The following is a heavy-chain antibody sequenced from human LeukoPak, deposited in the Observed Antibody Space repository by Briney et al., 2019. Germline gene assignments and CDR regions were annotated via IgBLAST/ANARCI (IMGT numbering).Heavy chain of an antibody. Sequence: GGSLRLSCAASGFTFNNYAMHWVRQAPGKGLEWVSRLGYDGRGTNYADSVKGRFTISGDNSKNTLYLQMNSLRAEDTAVYYCAREKMSNWFDPWGQGTLVTVSS. V-gene: IGHV3-74*01. CDR3: AREKMSNWFDP. D-gene: IGHD5-24*01. CDR1: GFTFNNYA. CDR2: LGYDGRGT. J-gene: IGHJ5*02.